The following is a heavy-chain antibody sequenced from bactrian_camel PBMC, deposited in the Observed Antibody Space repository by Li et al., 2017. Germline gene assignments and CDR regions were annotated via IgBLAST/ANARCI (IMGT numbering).Heavy chain of an antibody. Sequence: HVQLVESGGGLAQPGGSLRLSCAASGFHYPVYWQYWVRQKPGKGFEWVSSINSDGDAAYYQDSVKGRFTISRDNAKSSVILQMNSLKSEDTAMYYCAYGLAHITGQGTQVTVS. J-gene: IGHJ4*01. CDR1: GFHYPVYW. CDR2: INSDGDAA. D-gene: IGHD6*01. V-gene: IGHV3S1*01.